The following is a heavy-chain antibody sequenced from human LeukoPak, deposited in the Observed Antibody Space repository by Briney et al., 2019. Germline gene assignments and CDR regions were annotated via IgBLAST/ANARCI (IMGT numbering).Heavy chain of an antibody. Sequence: PGGSLRLSCAASGFTVSSNYMSWVRQAPGKGLEWVSAISDTGNTCHADSVKGRFTISRDSSKNTLFLQMNRLRPEDAAVYYCAKAPVTTCRGAFCYPFDYWGLGTLVTVSS. CDR3: AKAPVTTCRGAFCYPFDY. V-gene: IGHV3-53*01. CDR2: ISDTGNT. CDR1: GFTVSSNY. J-gene: IGHJ4*02. D-gene: IGHD2-15*01.